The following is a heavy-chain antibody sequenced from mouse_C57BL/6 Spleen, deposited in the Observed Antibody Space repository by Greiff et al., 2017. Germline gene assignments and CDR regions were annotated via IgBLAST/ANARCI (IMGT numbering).Heavy chain of an antibody. CDR3: ARRRWDYYAMDY. J-gene: IGHJ4*01. CDR2: ISSGSSTI. Sequence: EVMLVESGGGLVKPGGSLKLSCAASGFTFSDYGMHWVRQAPEKGLEWVAYISSGSSTIYYADTVKGRFTISRDNAKNTLFLQMTSLRSEDTAMYYCARRRWDYYAMDYWGQGTSVTVSS. CDR1: GFTFSDYG. D-gene: IGHD1-1*02. V-gene: IGHV5-17*01.